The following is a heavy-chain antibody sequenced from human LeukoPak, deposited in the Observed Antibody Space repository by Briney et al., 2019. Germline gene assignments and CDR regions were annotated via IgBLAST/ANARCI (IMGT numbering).Heavy chain of an antibody. CDR1: GYTFTSYG. D-gene: IGHD3-10*01. Sequence: ASVKVSCKASGYTFTSYGISWVRQAPGQGLEWMGWISAYNGNTNYAQKLQGRVTMTTDTSTSTAYMELSGLRSEDTAVYYCARDKRLLGHYYYMDVWGKGTTVTVSS. J-gene: IGHJ6*03. V-gene: IGHV1-18*01. CDR3: ARDKRLLGHYYYMDV. CDR2: ISAYNGNT.